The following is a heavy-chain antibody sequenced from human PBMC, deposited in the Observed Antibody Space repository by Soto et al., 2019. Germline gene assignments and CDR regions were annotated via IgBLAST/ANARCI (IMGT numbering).Heavy chain of an antibody. CDR3: ARDWLDGYNYLDY. J-gene: IGHJ4*02. D-gene: IGHD5-12*01. CDR1: GFTFSSYA. V-gene: IGHV3-30-3*01. CDR2: ISYDGSNK. Sequence: GGSLRLSCAASGFTFSSYAMHWVRQAPGKGLEWVAVISYDGSNKYYADSVKGRFTISRDNSKNTLYLQMNSLRAEDTAVYYCARDWLDGYNYLDYWGQGTLVTVSS.